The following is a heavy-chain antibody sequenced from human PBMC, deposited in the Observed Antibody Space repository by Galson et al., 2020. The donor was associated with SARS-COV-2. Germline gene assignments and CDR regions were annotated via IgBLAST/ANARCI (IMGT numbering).Heavy chain of an antibody. CDR3: ARAAQTYYDFWSGYYNAPHFDY. Sequence: SETLSLTCTVSGGPISSYYWSWIRQPPGKGLEWSGYIYYSGSTNYNPSLKSRVTIPVDTSKNQFSLKVNSVTAADTAVYYCARAAQTYYDFWSGYYNAPHFDYWGQGTLVTVSS. V-gene: IGHV4-59*01. CDR1: GGPISSYY. D-gene: IGHD3-3*01. J-gene: IGHJ4*02. CDR2: IYYSGST.